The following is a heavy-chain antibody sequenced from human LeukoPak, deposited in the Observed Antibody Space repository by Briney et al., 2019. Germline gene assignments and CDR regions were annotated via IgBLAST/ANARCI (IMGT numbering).Heavy chain of an antibody. CDR1: GGTFSSYG. D-gene: IGHD1/OR15-1a*01. CDR3: ARHQQAFDR. J-gene: IGHJ5*02. CDR2: IIPIFGTA. Sequence: GASVKVSCKASGGTFSSYGISWVRQAPGQGRDWMGGIIPIFGTANYAQKFQGRVTITAHDSPSPASMALTSPTSEDTAVYYCARHQQAFDRWGQGTLVTVSS. V-gene: IGHV1-69*13.